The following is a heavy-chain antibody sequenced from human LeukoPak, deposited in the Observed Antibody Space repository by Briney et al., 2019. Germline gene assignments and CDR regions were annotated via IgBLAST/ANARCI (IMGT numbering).Heavy chain of an antibody. CDR1: GFTFSSYA. V-gene: IGHV3-23*01. J-gene: IGHJ6*03. D-gene: IGHD3-3*01. Sequence: GGSLRLSCAASGFTFSSYAMSWVRQAPGKGLEWVSAISGGGGSTYYADSVKGRFTISRDNSKNTLYLQMNSLRAEDTAVYYCAKADDFWSGYYNYMDVWGKGTTVTVSS. CDR3: AKADDFWSGYYNYMDV. CDR2: ISGGGGST.